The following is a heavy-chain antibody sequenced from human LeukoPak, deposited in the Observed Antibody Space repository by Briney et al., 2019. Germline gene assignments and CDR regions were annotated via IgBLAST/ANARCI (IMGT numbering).Heavy chain of an antibody. V-gene: IGHV3-30*03. CDR3: ARDEVLCTSISCYVPYGMDV. CDR2: VSYDGSNK. D-gene: IGHD2-2*01. Sequence: GRSLRLSCAASGFTFSSYGMHWVRQAPGKGLQWVAVVSYDGSNKYYTDSVKGRFTISRDNSKNTLYLQMNSLRAEDTAVYYCARDEVLCTSISCYVPYGMDVWGQGTTVSVSS. J-gene: IGHJ6*02. CDR1: GFTFSSYG.